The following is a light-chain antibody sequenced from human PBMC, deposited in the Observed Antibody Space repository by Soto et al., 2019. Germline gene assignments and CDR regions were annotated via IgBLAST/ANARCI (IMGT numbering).Light chain of an antibody. V-gene: IGKV1-5*03. CDR2: KAS. CDR1: QSVNKY. J-gene: IGKJ1*01. CDR3: QQYDSSST. Sequence: DIQMTQSPSTLSASVGDRVTITCRASQSVNKYLAWYQQKPGKAPKLLIYKASSLESGVPSRFSGSGSGTEFTLTISSLQPDDFATYYCQQYDSSSTFGQGTKVDIK.